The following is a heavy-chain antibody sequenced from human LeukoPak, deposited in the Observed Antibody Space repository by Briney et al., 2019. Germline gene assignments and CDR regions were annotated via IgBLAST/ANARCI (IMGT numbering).Heavy chain of an antibody. CDR1: GYIFTSYW. D-gene: IGHD5-12*01. CDR3: ARPQEMATINDAFDI. V-gene: IGHV5-51*01. CDR2: IYPGDSDT. Sequence: GESLQISCEGSGYIFTSYWIGGGRPLPGKGLEWMGIIYPGDSDTRYSPSFQGQVTISADKSISTAYLQWSSLKASDTAMYYCARPQEMATINDAFDIWGQGTMVTVSS. J-gene: IGHJ3*02.